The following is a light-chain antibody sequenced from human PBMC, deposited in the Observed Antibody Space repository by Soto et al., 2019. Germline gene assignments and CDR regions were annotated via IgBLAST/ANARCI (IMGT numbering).Light chain of an antibody. Sequence: EIGLTQSPVTLSLSPGERGTLSCRASQNLGTLYLAWFQQKSGQAPRLLIYSASRRATGIPDRFSGGGSGTDFTLSISKVEPEDFAVYYCQQYGRPPRATFGQGTRLEIK. CDR3: QQYGRPPRAT. V-gene: IGKV3-20*01. CDR1: QNLGTLY. CDR2: SAS. J-gene: IGKJ5*01.